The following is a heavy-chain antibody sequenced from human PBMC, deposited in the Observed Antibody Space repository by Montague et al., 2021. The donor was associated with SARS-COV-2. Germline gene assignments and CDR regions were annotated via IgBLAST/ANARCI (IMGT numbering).Heavy chain of an antibody. CDR3: ARNEEGYGYFDL. D-gene: IGHD1-1*01. J-gene: IGHJ2*01. Sequence: SETLSLTCTVSGGSISSTDHFWGWIRQPPGKGLEWIGSIYYNGSTFYTPSLKSRVTISVDTSKNEFYLKLISVTATDTAVYYCARNEEGYGYFDLWGRGTLVTVSS. V-gene: IGHV4-39*01. CDR1: GGSISSTDHF. CDR2: IYYNGST.